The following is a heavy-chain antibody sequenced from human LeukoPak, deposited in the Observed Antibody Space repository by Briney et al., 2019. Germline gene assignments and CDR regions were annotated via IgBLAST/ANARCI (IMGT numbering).Heavy chain of an antibody. CDR1: GGTFSSYA. CDR2: INPNSGVT. V-gene: IGHV1-2*02. CDR3: AREQAMAVAGTDY. D-gene: IGHD6-19*01. J-gene: IGHJ4*02. Sequence: ASVKVSCKASGGTFSSYAISWVRQAPGQGLEWMGGINPNSGVTNYAQKFQGRVIMTRDTSINTAYMELSRLTSDDTAVYYCAREQAMAVAGTDYWGQGTLVTVSS.